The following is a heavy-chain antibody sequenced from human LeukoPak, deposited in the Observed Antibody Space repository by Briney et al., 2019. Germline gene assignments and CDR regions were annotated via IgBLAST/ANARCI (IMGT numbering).Heavy chain of an antibody. V-gene: IGHV4-59*01. D-gene: IGHD6-19*01. CDR1: GGSISGYH. J-gene: IGHJ4*02. CDR3: ARTGVGSGWPFDY. CDR2: IYYSGSS. Sequence: MASETLSLTCNVSGGSISGYHWSWIRQPPGKGLEWLGYIYYSGSSNYNPSLKSRVTMSADTSKNQFSLKLSSVTAADTAVYYCARTGVGSGWPFDYWGQGTLVTVSS.